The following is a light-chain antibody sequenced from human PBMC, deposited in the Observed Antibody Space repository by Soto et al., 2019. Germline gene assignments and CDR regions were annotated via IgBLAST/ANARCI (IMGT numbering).Light chain of an antibody. Sequence: DVVMTQSPLSLTVALGQPASISCRSSHGLVYSDGNTYLNWFQQRPGQSPRRLIYKVSNRDSGVPDRFSGSGSGTDFTLKISREAAEDVGVYYCMQGTHWPWTFGQGTKVEIK. CDR3: MQGTHWPWT. J-gene: IGKJ1*01. CDR1: HGLVYSDGNTY. CDR2: KVS. V-gene: IGKV2-30*01.